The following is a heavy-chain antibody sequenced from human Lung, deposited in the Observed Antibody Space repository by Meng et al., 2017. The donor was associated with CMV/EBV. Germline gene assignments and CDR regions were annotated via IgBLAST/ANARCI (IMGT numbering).Heavy chain of an antibody. CDR1: DGSFSVYY. D-gene: IGHD6-25*01. CDR3: AREGSGSSRFGYYGMDV. Sequence: SXTLSLXCAVHDGSFSVYYWSWIRQPPGKGLEWIGEINHSGSTNYNPSLKSRVAMSVDTSKNQLSLRLNSVTAADTAVYYCAREGSGSSRFGYYGMDVWGQGTXVNGAS. J-gene: IGHJ6*02. V-gene: IGHV4-34*01. CDR2: INHSGST.